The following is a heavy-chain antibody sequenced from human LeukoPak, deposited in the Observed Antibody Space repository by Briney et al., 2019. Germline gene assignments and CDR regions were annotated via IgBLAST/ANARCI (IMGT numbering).Heavy chain of an antibody. V-gene: IGHV1-8*01. J-gene: IGHJ5*02. D-gene: IGHD2-15*01. CDR2: MNPNSGNT. Sequence: GASVKVSCKASGYTLTSYDINWVRQATGQGLEWMGWMNPNSGNTGYAQKFQGRVTMTRNTSISTAYMELSSLRSEDTAVYYCARGHRYCSGGSCYPKNWFDPWGQGTLVTVSS. CDR1: GYTLTSYD. CDR3: ARGHRYCSGGSCYPKNWFDP.